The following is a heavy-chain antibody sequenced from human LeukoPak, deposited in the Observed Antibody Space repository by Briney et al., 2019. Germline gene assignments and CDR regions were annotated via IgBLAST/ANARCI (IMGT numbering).Heavy chain of an antibody. V-gene: IGHV4-31*03. CDR1: GGSISSGGYY. CDR2: IYYSGST. D-gene: IGHD2-15*01. Sequence: SETLSLTCTVSGGSISSGGYYWSWIRQHPGKGLEWIGYIYYSGSTYYNPSLKSRVTISVDTSKNQFSLKLSSVTAADTAVYYCARVQLAVPYWYFDLWGRGTLVTVSS. J-gene: IGHJ2*01. CDR3: ARVQLAVPYWYFDL.